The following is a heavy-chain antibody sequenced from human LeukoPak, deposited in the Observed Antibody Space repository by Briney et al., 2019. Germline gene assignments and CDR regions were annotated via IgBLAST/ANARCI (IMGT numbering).Heavy chain of an antibody. CDR3: ASHFDSSGFYYFDY. J-gene: IGHJ4*02. CDR2: ISGSGSTT. V-gene: IGHV3-23*01. D-gene: IGHD3-22*01. CDR1: GFTFSNYA. Sequence: PGGSLRLSCATSGFTFSNYAMSWVRQAPGKGLEWVSTISGSGSTTYYADSVKGRFTISRDNSENTLYLQMYILRAEDTAVYYCASHFDSSGFYYFDYWGQGTLVTVSS.